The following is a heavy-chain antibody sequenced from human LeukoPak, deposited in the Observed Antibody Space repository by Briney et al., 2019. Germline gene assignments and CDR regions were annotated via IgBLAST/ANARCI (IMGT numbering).Heavy chain of an antibody. J-gene: IGHJ4*02. CDR1: GNYW. CDR3: VSFYETY. D-gene: IGHD2-2*01. V-gene: IGHV3-74*01. Sequence: GGSLRLSCAAFGNYWMHWVRQAPGKGLVWVSHINGDGSWTSYADSVKGRFTISKDNAKNTVYLQMNNLRAEDTAVYYCVSFYETYWGRGTLVTVSS. CDR2: INGDGSWT.